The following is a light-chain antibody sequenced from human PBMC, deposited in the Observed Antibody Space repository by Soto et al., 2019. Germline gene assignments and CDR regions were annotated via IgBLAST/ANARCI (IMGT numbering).Light chain of an antibody. J-gene: IGLJ2*01. CDR3: VLYMGSGISV. CDR2: STN. V-gene: IGLV8-61*01. Sequence: QAVVTQEPSFSVSPGGTVTLTCGLSSGSVSANYYPSWYQQAPGQAPRTLIYSTNTRSSGVPDRFSGSILGKKAALTITGVQADDESDYYCVLYMGSGISVFGGGTQLTVL. CDR1: SGSVSANYY.